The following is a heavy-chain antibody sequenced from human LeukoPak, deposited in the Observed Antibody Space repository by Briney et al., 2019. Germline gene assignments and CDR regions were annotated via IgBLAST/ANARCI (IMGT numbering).Heavy chain of an antibody. V-gene: IGHV3-33*01. CDR3: ARDPGAVAGTMGYDY. J-gene: IGHJ4*02. Sequence: GGSLRLSCAASGFTFSSYGMHWVRQAPGKGLEWVAVIWYDGSNKYYADSVKGRFTISRDNSKNTLYLQMNSLRAEDTAVYYCARDPGAVAGTMGYDYWGQGTLVTVSS. CDR2: IWYDGSNK. CDR1: GFTFSSYG. D-gene: IGHD6-19*01.